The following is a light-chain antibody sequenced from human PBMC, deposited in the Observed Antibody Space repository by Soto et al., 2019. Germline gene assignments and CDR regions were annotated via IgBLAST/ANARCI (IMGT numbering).Light chain of an antibody. CDR3: CSYAGSRV. V-gene: IGLV2-23*01. CDR1: SSDVGSYNL. Sequence: QSVLTQTPSVSGSPGQSITISCTGTSSDVGSYNLVSWYQQHPGKAPKLMIYEGSKRPSGVSNRFSGSKSGNTASLTISGLQAEDEADYYCCSYAGSRVFGTGTKLTVL. J-gene: IGLJ1*01. CDR2: EGS.